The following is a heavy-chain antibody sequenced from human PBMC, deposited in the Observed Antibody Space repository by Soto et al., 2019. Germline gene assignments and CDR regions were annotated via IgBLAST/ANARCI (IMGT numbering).Heavy chain of an antibody. D-gene: IGHD6-19*01. J-gene: IGHJ4*02. CDR3: ARSGSGSGWL. V-gene: IGHV4-61*01. CDR2: IYYSGST. CDR1: GGSVSSGRCY. Sequence: SETLSLTCTVAGGSVSSGRCYWSWIRQPPGKGREWIGYIYYSGSTKYNPSLESRVTISVPTSKNQSSLKLSSMTAADTAVYYCARSGSGSGWLGGQGTLVTVSS.